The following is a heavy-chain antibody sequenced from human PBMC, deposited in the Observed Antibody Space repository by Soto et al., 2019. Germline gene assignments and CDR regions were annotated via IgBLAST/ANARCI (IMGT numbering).Heavy chain of an antibody. CDR3: ARGPWTYCSSTSCYLGGGMDV. CDR1: GYTFTSYG. V-gene: IGHV1-18*01. CDR2: ISAYNGNT. J-gene: IGHJ6*02. D-gene: IGHD2-2*01. Sequence: GASVKVSCKASGYTFTSYGISWVRQAPGQGLEWMGWISAYNGNTNYAQKLQGRVTMTTDTSTSTAYMELRSLRSDDTAVYYCARGPWTYCSSTSCYLGGGMDVWGQGTTVTVSS.